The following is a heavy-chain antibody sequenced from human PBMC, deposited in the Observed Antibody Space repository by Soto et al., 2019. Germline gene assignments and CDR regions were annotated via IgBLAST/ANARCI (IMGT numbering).Heavy chain of an antibody. Sequence: RASVKVSCKASGYTFTSYGISWVRQAPGQGLEWMGWISAYNGNTNSAQKLQGRVTMTTDTSTSTAYMELRSLRSDDTAVYYCARDTASGYDEDFDYWGQGTLVTVSS. CDR1: GYTFTSYG. V-gene: IGHV1-18*01. D-gene: IGHD5-12*01. J-gene: IGHJ4*02. CDR3: ARDTASGYDEDFDY. CDR2: ISAYNGNT.